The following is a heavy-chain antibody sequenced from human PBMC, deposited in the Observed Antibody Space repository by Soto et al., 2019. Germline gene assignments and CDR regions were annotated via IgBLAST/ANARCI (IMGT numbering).Heavy chain of an antibody. Sequence: GGSLRLSCAASGFTFSSYAMSWVRQAPGKGLEWVSAISGSGGSTYYADSVKGRFTISRDNSKNTLYQQMNSRRAEDTALYYCAKTSGGDYIECFQHWGQGTLVTVSS. J-gene: IGHJ1*01. V-gene: IGHV3-23*01. CDR3: AKTSGGDYIECFQH. D-gene: IGHD4-17*01. CDR2: ISGSGGST. CDR1: GFTFSSYA.